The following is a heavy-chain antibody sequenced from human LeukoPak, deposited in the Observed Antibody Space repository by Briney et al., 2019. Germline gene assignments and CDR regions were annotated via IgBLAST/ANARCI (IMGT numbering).Heavy chain of an antibody. CDR2: ISYDGSNK. J-gene: IGHJ3*02. V-gene: IGHV3-30*04. D-gene: IGHD6-19*01. CDR1: GSTFSSYA. CDR3: ARAVADLGDAFDI. Sequence: GGSLRLSCAASGSTFSSYAMHWVRQAPGKGLEWVAVISYDGSNKYYADSVKGRFTISRDNSKNTLYLQMNSLRAEDTAVYYCARAVADLGDAFDIWGQGTMVTVSS.